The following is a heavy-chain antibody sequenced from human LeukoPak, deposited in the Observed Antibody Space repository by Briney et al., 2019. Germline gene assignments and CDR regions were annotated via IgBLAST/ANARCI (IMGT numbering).Heavy chain of an antibody. Sequence: GGSLRLSCAASGFTFSSYGMHWVRQAPGKGLEWVAVISYDGSNKYYADSVKGRFTISRDNSKNTLYLQMNSLRAEDTAVYYCAKDHGGPTVAAGFSYYFDYWGQGTLVTVSS. J-gene: IGHJ4*02. D-gene: IGHD6-13*01. V-gene: IGHV3-30*18. CDR3: AKDHGGPTVAAGFSYYFDY. CDR2: ISYDGSNK. CDR1: GFTFSSYG.